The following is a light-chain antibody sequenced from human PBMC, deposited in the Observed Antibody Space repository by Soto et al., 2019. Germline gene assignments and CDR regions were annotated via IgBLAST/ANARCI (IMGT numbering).Light chain of an antibody. V-gene: IGKV1-17*01. J-gene: IGKJ1*01. Sequence: DIQMTQFPSSLSASVGDRVTITCRASQGIRNDLAWYQQKPGKVTRRLIYAASSLQRGVPSRFSGSGSGTEFPLAISGLQPEDFATFYCLQHSTYPLTFGQGTKVEIK. CDR1: QGIRND. CDR2: AAS. CDR3: LQHSTYPLT.